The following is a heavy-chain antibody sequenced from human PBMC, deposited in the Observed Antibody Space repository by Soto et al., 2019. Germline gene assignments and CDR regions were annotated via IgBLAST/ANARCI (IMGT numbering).Heavy chain of an antibody. Sequence: ASVKVSCKTSGYTFSTYILYWMRQAPGQGLEWMGWISVYNGNTNYAQKLQGRVTMTTDTSTSTAYMELRSLRSDDTAVYYCARGIVVVPAAMRFDPWGQGTLVTVPQ. J-gene: IGHJ5*02. D-gene: IGHD2-2*01. V-gene: IGHV1-18*01. CDR2: ISVYNGNT. CDR3: ARGIVVVPAAMRFDP. CDR1: GYTFSTYI.